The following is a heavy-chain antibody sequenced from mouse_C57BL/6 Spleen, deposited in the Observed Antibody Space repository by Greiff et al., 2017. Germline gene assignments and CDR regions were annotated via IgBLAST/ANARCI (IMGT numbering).Heavy chain of an antibody. CDR1: GYTFTSYV. J-gene: IGHJ1*03. V-gene: IGHV1-14*01. CDR3: ARGGDSYGYFDV. CDR2: IYPYNDGT. Sequence: EVQLQQSGPELVKPGDSVKMSCKASGYTFTSYVMHWVKQKPGRGLEWIGYIYPYNDGTKYNEKFKGKATLTSDKSSSTAYMELSSLTSEDSAVYYCARGGDSYGYFDVWGTGTTVTVSS.